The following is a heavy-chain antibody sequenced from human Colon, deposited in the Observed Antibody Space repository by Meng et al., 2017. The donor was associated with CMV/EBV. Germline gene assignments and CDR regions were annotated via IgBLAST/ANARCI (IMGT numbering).Heavy chain of an antibody. V-gene: IGHV4-59*01. CDR2: IYNSGTS. D-gene: IGHD3-10*01. Sequence: SETLSLTCTVSGGSISGYHWSWIREPPGKGLEWIGYIYNSGTSNYNPSLKSRLTISLDTSKNKFSLKLSSVTAADTAVYYCARGNGSGSLDHWGQGTLVTVSS. CDR3: ARGNGSGSLDH. J-gene: IGHJ4*02. CDR1: GGSISGYH.